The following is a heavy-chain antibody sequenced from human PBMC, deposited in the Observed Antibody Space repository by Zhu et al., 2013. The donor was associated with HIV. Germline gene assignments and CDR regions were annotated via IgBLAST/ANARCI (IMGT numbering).Heavy chain of an antibody. CDR3: ARVPRRRQLPDY. J-gene: IGHJ4*02. Sequence: QVQLQGSGPGLVKPSETLSLTCTVSGGSVSSGSYYWSWIRQPPGKGLEWIGYIYYSGSTNYNPSLKSRVTISVDTSKNQFSLKLSSVTAADTAVYYCARVPRRRQLPDYWGQGTLVTVSS. D-gene: IGHD1-26*01. CDR1: GGSVSSGSYY. CDR2: IYYSGST. V-gene: IGHV4-61*01.